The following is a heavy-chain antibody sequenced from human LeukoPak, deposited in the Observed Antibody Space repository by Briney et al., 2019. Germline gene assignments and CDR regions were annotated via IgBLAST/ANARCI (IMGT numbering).Heavy chain of an antibody. D-gene: IGHD5-12*01. CDR2: ISYDGSNK. CDR3: AIGYSGSDSIYYGMEV. CDR1: GFTFSSYA. V-gene: IGHV3-30*04. Sequence: GGSLRLSCAASGFTFSSYAMHWVRQAPGKGLEWVAVISYDGSNKYYADSVKGRFTISRDNSKNTLYLQMNSLRAEDTAVYYCAIGYSGSDSIYYGMEVWAQGTRVTVSS. J-gene: IGHJ6*02.